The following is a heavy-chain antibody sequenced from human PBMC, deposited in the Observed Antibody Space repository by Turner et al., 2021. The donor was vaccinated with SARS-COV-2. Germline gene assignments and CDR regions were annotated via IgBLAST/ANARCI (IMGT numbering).Heavy chain of an antibody. J-gene: IGHJ4*02. CDR3: TRAYFYENIGYCLE. CDR2: IKQDGSEK. V-gene: IGHV3-7*01. Sequence: EVRLVESGGGFVQPGGSLRLSCAASGFTFTSYWMTWVRQAPGKGLEWVANIKQDGSEKYYVDSVKGRFTISRDNAKNSLYLQMNSLRAEDTAVYYCTRAYFYENIGYCLEWGQGTLVTVSS. D-gene: IGHD3-22*01. CDR1: GFTFTSYW.